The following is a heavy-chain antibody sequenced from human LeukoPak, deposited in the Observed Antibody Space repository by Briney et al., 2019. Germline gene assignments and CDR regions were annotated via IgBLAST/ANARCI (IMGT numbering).Heavy chain of an antibody. CDR2: INPNSGGT. CDR1: GYTFAGYY. Sequence: ASVQVSCKTSGYTFAGYYMHWVRQAPGQGLEWMGWINPNSGGTKYAQKFQGRVTMTRDTPISTAYMELSRLRSDDTAVYYCAPTNRWNFYFDYWGQGTLVTVSS. V-gene: IGHV1-2*02. D-gene: IGHD1-7*01. J-gene: IGHJ4*02. CDR3: APTNRWNFYFDY.